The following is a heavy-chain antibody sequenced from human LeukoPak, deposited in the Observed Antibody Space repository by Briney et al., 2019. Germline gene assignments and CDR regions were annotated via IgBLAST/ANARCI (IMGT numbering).Heavy chain of an antibody. V-gene: IGHV3-48*03. CDR3: AINGGGDSGYGNFDY. J-gene: IGHJ4*02. D-gene: IGHD5-12*01. CDR1: GFTFSSYE. CDR2: ISSSDSTI. Sequence: GGSLRLSCAASGFTFSSYEMNWVRQAPGKGLEWVSYISSSDSTIYYADSVKGRFTISRDNAENSLFLQMNSLRAEDTAFYYCAINGGGDSGYGNFDYWGQGTLVTVSS.